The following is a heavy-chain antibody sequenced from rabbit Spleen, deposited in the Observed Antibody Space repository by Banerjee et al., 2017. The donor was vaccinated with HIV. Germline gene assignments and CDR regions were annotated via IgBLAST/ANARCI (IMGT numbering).Heavy chain of an antibody. Sequence: LEESGGGLVQPEGSLALTCKASGFPFSNKAVMCWVRQAPGKGLEWISCIAGLSSGFTYSATWAKGRFTISKTSSTTVTLQMTSLTVADTATYFCARDTGSSFSSYGMDLWGPGTLVTVS. CDR3: ARDTGSSFSSYGMDL. V-gene: IGHV1S45*01. CDR2: IAGLSSGFT. D-gene: IGHD8-1*01. J-gene: IGHJ6*01. CDR1: GFPFSNKAV.